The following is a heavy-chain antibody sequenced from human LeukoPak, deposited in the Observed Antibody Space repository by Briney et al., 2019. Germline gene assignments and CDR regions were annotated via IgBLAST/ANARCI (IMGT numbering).Heavy chain of an antibody. Sequence: GASVKVSCKLSGYSLTELSIHWVRQAPGKGLEWLGGFDPEDNDTIYAQNFQGRVTITADKSTSTAYMELSSLRSEDTAVYYCASGFYYDMSYYFDYWGQGTLVTVSS. D-gene: IGHD3-22*01. CDR3: ASGFYYDMSYYFDY. CDR1: GYSLTELS. V-gene: IGHV1-24*01. J-gene: IGHJ4*02. CDR2: FDPEDNDT.